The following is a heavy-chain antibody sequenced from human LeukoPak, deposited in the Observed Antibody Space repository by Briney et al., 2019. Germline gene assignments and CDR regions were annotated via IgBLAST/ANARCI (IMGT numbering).Heavy chain of an antibody. CDR1: AGSISSSRHF. Sequence: PSETVSLTCTASAGSISSSRHFWGWIRQPPGKGLEWIGTISYSGTTYYHPSLRSRVTISVDTPKNQFSLNLTSVTAADTAIYYCARLGSDRPIFSWFDPWGQGTLVTVSS. J-gene: IGHJ5*02. V-gene: IGHV4-39*07. CDR3: ARLGSDRPIFSWFDP. D-gene: IGHD7-27*01. CDR2: ISYSGTT.